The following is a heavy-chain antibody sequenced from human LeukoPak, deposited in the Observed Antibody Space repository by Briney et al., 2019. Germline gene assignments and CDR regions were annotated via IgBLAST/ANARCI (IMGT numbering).Heavy chain of an antibody. D-gene: IGHD6-13*01. Sequence: GGSLRLSCAASGFTFSNYWMTWVRQAPGKGLEWVANIKEDGSVRYNVDSVKGRFTISRDNAENSVYLQMNSLRAEDTAVYYCARDPGISAAGTVGYFDYWGQGTLVTVSS. CDR3: ARDPGISAAGTVGYFDY. J-gene: IGHJ4*02. CDR1: GFTFSNYW. CDR2: IKEDGSVR. V-gene: IGHV3-7*01.